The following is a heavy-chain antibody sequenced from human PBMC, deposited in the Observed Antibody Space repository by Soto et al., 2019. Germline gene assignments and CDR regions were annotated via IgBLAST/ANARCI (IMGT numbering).Heavy chain of an antibody. Sequence: GGSLRLSCAASGFTVSSYHMSWVRQAPGKGLEWISVIYSAGSADFADSVKGRFTISRDNSKNTLYLQMNSLRAEDTAVYYCVREVGYDILTGYVPFDPWGQGTLVTVS. V-gene: IGHV3-66*01. CDR3: VREVGYDILTGYVPFDP. J-gene: IGHJ5*02. D-gene: IGHD3-9*01. CDR1: GFTVSSYH. CDR2: IYSAGSA.